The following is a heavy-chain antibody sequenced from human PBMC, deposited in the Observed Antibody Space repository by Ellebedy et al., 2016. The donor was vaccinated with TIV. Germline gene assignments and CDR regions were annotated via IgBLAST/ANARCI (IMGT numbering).Heavy chain of an antibody. CDR2: MNPNSGNT. CDR3: ARNYLGLGY. D-gene: IGHD5-24*01. CDR1: GYTFTSYE. V-gene: IGHV1-8*01. J-gene: IGHJ4*02. Sequence: AASVKVSCKASGYTFTSYEIYWVRQATGQGLEWMGWMNPNSGNTIYAQKFQGRVTMTRDTSISTAYMELSSLIPEETAVYYCARNYLGLGYWGQGTPVTVSS.